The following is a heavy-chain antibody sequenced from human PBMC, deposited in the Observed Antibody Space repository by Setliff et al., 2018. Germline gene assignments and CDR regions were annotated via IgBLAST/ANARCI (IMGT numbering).Heavy chain of an antibody. V-gene: IGHV4-39*07. CDR1: GDYPSSGSYY. CDR3: ASPGRYSYGLLRN. CDR2: LYYSGSS. Sequence: SETLSLTCTVSGDYPSSGSYYWGWIRQPPGKGLEWIGSLYYSGSSYYNPSLKSRVTISVDTSKNQFSLKLSSVTAADTAVYYCASPGRYSYGLLRNWGQGTRVTFSS. D-gene: IGHD5-18*01. J-gene: IGHJ4*02.